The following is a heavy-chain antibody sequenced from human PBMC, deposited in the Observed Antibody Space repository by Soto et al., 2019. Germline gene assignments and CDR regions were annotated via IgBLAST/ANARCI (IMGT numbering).Heavy chain of an antibody. D-gene: IGHD2-15*01. CDR1: GVTFSSYS. V-gene: IGHV3-21*01. Sequence: GGSLRLSCAAAGVTFSSYSMNWVLQAPGKGLEWVSSISSSSSYIYYADSVKGRFTISRDNSKNSLYLQMNSLRAEDTAVYYCARDFPEYCSGGSCYIFFSYYYMDVWGKGTTVPVSS. J-gene: IGHJ6*03. CDR2: ISSSSSYI. CDR3: ARDFPEYCSGGSCYIFFSYYYMDV.